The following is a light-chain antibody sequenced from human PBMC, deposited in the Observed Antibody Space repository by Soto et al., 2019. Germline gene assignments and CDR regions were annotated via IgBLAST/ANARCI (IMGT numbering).Light chain of an antibody. CDR2: EAS. Sequence: DIQMTQSPSSLSASVGDRVTITCRASQGIRHYLAWYQQKPGKVPKLLIYEASNLQSGVPSRFRGGGSGTDFTLTISSLQPEDFATYYCQHADSFPLITFGQGTRLEIK. J-gene: IGKJ5*01. V-gene: IGKV1-27*01. CDR3: QHADSFPLIT. CDR1: QGIRHY.